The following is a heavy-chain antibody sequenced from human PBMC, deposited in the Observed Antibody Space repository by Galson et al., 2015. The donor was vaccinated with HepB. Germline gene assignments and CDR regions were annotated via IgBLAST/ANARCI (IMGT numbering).Heavy chain of an antibody. V-gene: IGHV1-69*08. CDR2: FIPVLNTA. Sequence: SVKVSCKAPGDTFSSHTISWVRQAPGQGLEWMGRFIPVLNTANYAQKFRGRVTITADRSTSTGYMKLSSLRSEDTAVYYCARGGDGDYEIDSWGQGTLVTVSS. CDR1: GDTFSSHT. D-gene: IGHD4-17*01. J-gene: IGHJ4*02. CDR3: ARGGDGDYEIDS.